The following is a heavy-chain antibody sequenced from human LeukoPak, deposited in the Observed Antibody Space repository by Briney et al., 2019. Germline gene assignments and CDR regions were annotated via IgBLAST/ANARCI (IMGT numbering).Heavy chain of an antibody. Sequence: AASVKVSCKASGYTFTSYGISWVRQAPGQGLEWMGWINPNSGGTNYAQKFQGRVTMTRDTSISTAYMELSRLRSDDTAVYYCASGTPKRPGTPHDAFDIWGQGTMVTVSS. V-gene: IGHV1-2*02. CDR3: ASGTPKRPGTPHDAFDI. CDR2: INPNSGGT. J-gene: IGHJ3*02. D-gene: IGHD3-10*01. CDR1: GYTFTSYG.